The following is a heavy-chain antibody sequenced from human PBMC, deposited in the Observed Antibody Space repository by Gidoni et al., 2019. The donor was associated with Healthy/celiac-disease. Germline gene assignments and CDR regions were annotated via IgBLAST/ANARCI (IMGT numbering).Heavy chain of an antibody. Sequence: QVQLQESGPGLVKPSETLSLTCTVSGGSISSYYWSWIRQPPGKGLEWIGYIYYSGSTNYNPSLKSRVTISVDTSKNQFSLKLSSVTAADTAVYYCARDRFLEGGWFDPWGQGTLVTVSS. D-gene: IGHD3-3*01. J-gene: IGHJ5*02. V-gene: IGHV4-59*01. CDR2: IYYSGST. CDR1: GGSISSYY. CDR3: ARDRFLEGGWFDP.